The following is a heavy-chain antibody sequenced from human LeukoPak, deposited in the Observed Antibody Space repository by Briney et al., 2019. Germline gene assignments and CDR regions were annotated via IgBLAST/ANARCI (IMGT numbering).Heavy chain of an antibody. Sequence: SETLSLTCTVSGYSMSSGYYWGWIRQPPGKGLEWIGSIYHSGSTYYNPSLKSRVTISIDTSKNQFSLKLNSLTAADTAVYYCASEAYYYDSSGYYKYWGQGTLFTVSS. CDR1: GYSMSSGYY. CDR2: IYHSGST. D-gene: IGHD3-22*01. V-gene: IGHV4-38-2*02. J-gene: IGHJ4*02. CDR3: ASEAYYYDSSGYYKY.